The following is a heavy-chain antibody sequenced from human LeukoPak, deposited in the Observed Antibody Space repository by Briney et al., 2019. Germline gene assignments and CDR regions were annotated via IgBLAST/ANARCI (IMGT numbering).Heavy chain of an antibody. Sequence: NPSETLSLTCTVSGYSISSGYYWGWIRQPPGKGLEWIGSIYHSGSTYYNPSHKSRVTISVDTSKNQFSLKLSSVTAADTAVYYCARSTIFGVPDYWGQGTLVTVSS. D-gene: IGHD3-3*01. CDR2: IYHSGST. CDR1: GYSISSGYY. CDR3: ARSTIFGVPDY. J-gene: IGHJ4*02. V-gene: IGHV4-38-2*02.